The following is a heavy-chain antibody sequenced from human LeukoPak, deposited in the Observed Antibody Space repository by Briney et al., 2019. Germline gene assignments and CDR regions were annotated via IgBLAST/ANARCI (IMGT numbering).Heavy chain of an antibody. V-gene: IGHV4-34*01. CDR1: GRSFSGYY. Sequence: PSETLSLTCAVYGRSFSGYYWSWIRQPPGKGLEWIGEINHSGSTNYNPSLKRRVTISVDTSKNQFSLKLSSVTAADTAVYYCARQRPKYCSSTSCYAGGFNYWGQGTLVTVSS. J-gene: IGHJ4*02. D-gene: IGHD2-2*01. CDR2: INHSGST. CDR3: ARQRPKYCSSTSCYAGGFNY.